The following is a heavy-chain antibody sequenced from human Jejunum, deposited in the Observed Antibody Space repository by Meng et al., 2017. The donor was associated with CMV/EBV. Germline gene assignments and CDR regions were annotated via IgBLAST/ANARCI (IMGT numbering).Heavy chain of an antibody. CDR2: VYYSGST. J-gene: IGHJ5*02. CDR3: ARDAYSYGLGWFDP. CDR1: GGFRRSDY. V-gene: IGHV4-59*01. D-gene: IGHD5-18*01. Sequence: SGGFRRSDYWSWIRQPPGKGLEWIGYVYYSGSTKYNPSLKSRVSISVDTSKNQVSLKVNSVTAADTAVYYCARDAYSYGLGWFDPWGQGILVTVSS.